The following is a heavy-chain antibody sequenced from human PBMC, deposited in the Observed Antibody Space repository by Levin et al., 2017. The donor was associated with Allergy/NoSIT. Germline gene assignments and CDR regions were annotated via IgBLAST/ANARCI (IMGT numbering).Heavy chain of an antibody. J-gene: IGHJ3*02. Sequence: GGSLRLSCKASGYTFTSYGISWVRQAPGQGLEWMGWISAYNGNTNYAQKLQGRVTMTTDTSTSTAYMELRSLRSDDTAVYYCARDLRTSDAFDIWGQGTMVTVSS. V-gene: IGHV1-18*01. CDR1: GYTFTSYG. CDR2: ISAYNGNT. D-gene: IGHD2-8*01. CDR3: ARDLRTSDAFDI.